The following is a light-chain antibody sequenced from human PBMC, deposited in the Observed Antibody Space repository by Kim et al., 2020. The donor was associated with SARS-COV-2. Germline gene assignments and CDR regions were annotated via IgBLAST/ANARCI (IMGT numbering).Light chain of an antibody. Sequence: GQKVTISFSGSSTNIGSNTVNWYQQFPGTAPKLLIVTYDRRPSGVSDRVSCSKSGTSASLAISGLQSEDEADDYCATWDDSLDVWMFGGGTQLTVL. V-gene: IGLV1-44*01. CDR2: TYD. CDR3: ATWDDSLDVWM. CDR1: STNIGSNT. J-gene: IGLJ3*02.